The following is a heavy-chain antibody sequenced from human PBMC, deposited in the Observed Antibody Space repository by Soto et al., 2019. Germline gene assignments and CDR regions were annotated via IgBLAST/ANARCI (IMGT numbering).Heavy chain of an antibody. Sequence: QVQLQESGPGLVKPSETLSLSCTVSNGSISNFYWNWIRHPPGKRLEWIGRIYISGSSSYNPSLRSRVTMSVDASKNQFPLKLNSVTAADTAVYYCARSSHKESWFDPWGQGTLVTVSS. V-gene: IGHV4-4*07. J-gene: IGHJ5*02. CDR2: IYISGSS. CDR1: NGSISNFY. D-gene: IGHD6-13*01. CDR3: ARSSHKESWFDP.